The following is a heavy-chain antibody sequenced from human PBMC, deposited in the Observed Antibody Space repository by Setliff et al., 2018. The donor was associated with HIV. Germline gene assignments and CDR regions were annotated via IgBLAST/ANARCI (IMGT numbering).Heavy chain of an antibody. Sequence: GGSLRLSCEASGFIFSTYGMHWVRQAPGKGLEWVAFIRSDETNKYYSDSVKGRFTISRDTSKNTLFLQINSLRAEDTAVYYCARGPSSTHWSPGYFQHWGQGTPVTVSS. D-gene: IGHD2-8*02. CDR1: GFIFSTYG. J-gene: IGHJ1*01. V-gene: IGHV3-30*02. CDR2: IRSDETNK. CDR3: ARGPSSTHWSPGYFQH.